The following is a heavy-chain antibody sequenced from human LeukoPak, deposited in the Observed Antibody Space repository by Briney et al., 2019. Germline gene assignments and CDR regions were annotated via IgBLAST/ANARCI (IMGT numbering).Heavy chain of an antibody. J-gene: IGHJ4*02. CDR3: ARGTTPDY. Sequence: GGSLRLSCAASGFIFSNYGMNWVRQAPGKGLEWVSSISSSNSYIYYADSVKGRFTISRDNAKNSLYLQMNNLRAEDTAVYYCARGTTPDYWGQGTLVTVSS. CDR1: GFIFSNYG. D-gene: IGHD1-7*01. CDR2: ISSSNSYI. V-gene: IGHV3-21*01.